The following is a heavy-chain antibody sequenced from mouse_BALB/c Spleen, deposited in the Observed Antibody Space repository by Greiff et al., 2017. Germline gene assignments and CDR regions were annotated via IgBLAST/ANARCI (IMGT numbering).Heavy chain of an antibody. J-gene: IGHJ4*01. V-gene: IGHV3-8*02. CDR1: GDSITSGY. D-gene: IGHD1-1*01. CDR3: ARFPYYGSSYYYAMDY. Sequence: DVKLQESGPSLVKPSQTLSLTCSVTGDSITSGYWNWIRKFPGNKLEYMGYISYSGSTYYNPSLKSRISITRDTSKNQYYLQLNSVTTEDTATYYCARFPYYGSSYYYAMDYWGQGTSVTVSS. CDR2: ISYSGST.